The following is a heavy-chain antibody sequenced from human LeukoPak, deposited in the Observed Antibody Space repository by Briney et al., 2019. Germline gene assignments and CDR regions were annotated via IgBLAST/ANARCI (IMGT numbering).Heavy chain of an antibody. CDR3: ASARYYDFWSGRGSEYYFDY. CDR1: GFTVSSNY. D-gene: IGHD3-3*01. CDR2: IYSGGST. J-gene: IGHJ4*02. Sequence: PGGSLRLSCAASGFTVSSNYMSWVRQAPGKGLEWVSVIYSGGSTYYADPVKGRFTISRDNSKNTLYLQMNSLRAEDTAVYYCASARYYDFWSGRGSEYYFDYWGQGTLVTVSS. V-gene: IGHV3-53*01.